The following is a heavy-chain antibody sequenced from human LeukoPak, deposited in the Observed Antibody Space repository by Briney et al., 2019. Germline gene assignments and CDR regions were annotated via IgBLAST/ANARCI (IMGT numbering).Heavy chain of an antibody. CDR2: INHSGST. V-gene: IGHV4-34*01. D-gene: IGHD2-15*01. CDR3: ATRYCSVGICYLNY. J-gene: IGHJ4*02. CDR1: GGSFSGYY. Sequence: SETLSLTCAVYGGSFSGYYWSWIRQPPGKGLEWIGEINHSGSTNYNPSPKSRVTISVDTSKNQFSLKLSSVTAADTAVYYCATRYCSVGICYLNYWGQGTLVTVSS.